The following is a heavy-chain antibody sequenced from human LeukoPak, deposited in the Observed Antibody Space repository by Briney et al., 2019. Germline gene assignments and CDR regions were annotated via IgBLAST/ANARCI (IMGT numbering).Heavy chain of an antibody. CDR1: GFTFSSYA. J-gene: IGHJ4*02. CDR2: ISGGGGST. CDR3: AKALVGITTFDY. V-gene: IGHV3-23*01. Sequence: GGSLRLSCVASGFTFSSYAMSWVRQAPGKGLDWVSAISGGGGSTYYADSVKGRFTISRDNSKNTLYLQMNSLRAEDTAVYHCAKALVGITTFDYWGQGTLVTVSS. D-gene: IGHD1-26*01.